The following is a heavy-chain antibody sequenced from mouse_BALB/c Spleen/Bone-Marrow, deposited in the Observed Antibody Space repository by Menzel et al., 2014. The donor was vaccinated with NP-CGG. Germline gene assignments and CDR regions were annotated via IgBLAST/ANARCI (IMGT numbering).Heavy chain of an antibody. CDR2: IYPGDTDI. D-gene: IGHD1-1*01. CDR3: ASRGDYSYAMDY. CDR1: GYAFSNYW. Sequence: QVHVKQSGAELVRPGSSVKISCKASGYAFSNYWMNWVKQRPGQGLGWIGQIYPGDTDIHYNGKFKGKATLTADKSSSTAYMQLSSLTSEDSAVYFCASRGDYSYAMDYWGQGTSVTVSS. J-gene: IGHJ4*01. V-gene: IGHV1-80*01.